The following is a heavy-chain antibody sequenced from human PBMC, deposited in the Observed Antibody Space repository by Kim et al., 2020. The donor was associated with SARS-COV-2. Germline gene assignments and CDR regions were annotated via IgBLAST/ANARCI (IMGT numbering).Heavy chain of an antibody. Sequence: SETLSLTCTVSGGSISSTSYYWGWIRQPPGKGMEWIGSIYYSGSTYYSPSLRTRVTISVDTSKNQFSLNLDSVPAADTAVYYCARPPKVVAPPFYYY. CDR1: GGSISSTSYY. V-gene: IGHV4-39*01. J-gene: IGHJ6*01. CDR3: ARPPKVVAPPFYYY. D-gene: IGHD2-21*01. CDR2: IYYSGST.